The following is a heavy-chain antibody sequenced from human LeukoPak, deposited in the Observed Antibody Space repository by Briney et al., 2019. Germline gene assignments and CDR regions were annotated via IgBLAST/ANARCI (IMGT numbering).Heavy chain of an antibody. D-gene: IGHD3-10*01. Sequence: GGSLRLSCAASGFTFSSYAMSWVRQAPGKGLEWVSAISGSGGSTYYADSVKGRFTISRDNSKNTLYLRMNSLRAEDTAVYYCAKRVVLLWFGERDDYFDSWGQGTLVTVSS. J-gene: IGHJ4*02. CDR3: AKRVVLLWFGERDDYFDS. CDR1: GFTFSSYA. CDR2: ISGSGGST. V-gene: IGHV3-23*01.